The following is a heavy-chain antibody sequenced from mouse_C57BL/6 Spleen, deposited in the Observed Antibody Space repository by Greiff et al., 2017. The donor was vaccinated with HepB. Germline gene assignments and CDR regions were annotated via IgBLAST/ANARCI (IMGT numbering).Heavy chain of an antibody. D-gene: IGHD2-4*01. CDR1: GYTFTSYW. CDR2: IYPGSGST. Sequence: QVQLQQSGAELVKPGASVKMSCKASGYTFTSYWITWVKQRPGQGLEWIGDIYPGSGSTNYNEKFKSKATLTVDTSSSTAYMQLSSLTSEDSAVYYSARGRSYYDYAAGSYFDYCGQGTTLTVSS. J-gene: IGHJ2*01. V-gene: IGHV1-55*01. CDR3: ARGRSYYDYAAGSYFDY.